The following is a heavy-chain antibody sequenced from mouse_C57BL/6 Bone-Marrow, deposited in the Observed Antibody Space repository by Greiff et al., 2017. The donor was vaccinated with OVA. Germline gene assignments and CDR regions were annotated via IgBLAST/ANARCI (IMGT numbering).Heavy chain of an antibody. D-gene: IGHD1-1*01. CDR1: GFSLTSYA. J-gene: IGHJ4*01. CDR2: IWTGGGT. V-gene: IGHV2-9-1*01. Sequence: QVQLQQSGPGLVAPSQSLSITCTVSGFSLTSYAISWVRQPPGKGLEWLGVIWTGGGTNYNSALKSRLSISKDNSKSQVFLKMNSLQTDDTARYYCARNGCGSSYYYAMDYWGQGTSVTVSS. CDR3: ARNGCGSSYYYAMDY.